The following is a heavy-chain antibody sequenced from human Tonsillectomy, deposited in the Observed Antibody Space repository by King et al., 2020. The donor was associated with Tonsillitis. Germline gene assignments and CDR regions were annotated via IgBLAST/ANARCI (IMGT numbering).Heavy chain of an antibody. CDR1: GGSFSDYY. J-gene: IGHJ5*02. CDR3: ASISEGHDHGTCAHYASNCFDP. CDR2: TNHTGST. V-gene: IGHV4-34*01. Sequence: VQLQQWGAGLLKPSETLSLTCAVYGGSFSDYYWSWIRQPPGKGLEWIGETNHTGSTNYNPSLKSRVTISVDTSKNQFSLKLSSVTAADTAVYYCASISEGHDHGTCAHYASNCFDPWGQGTVVTVSS. D-gene: IGHD4/OR15-4a*01.